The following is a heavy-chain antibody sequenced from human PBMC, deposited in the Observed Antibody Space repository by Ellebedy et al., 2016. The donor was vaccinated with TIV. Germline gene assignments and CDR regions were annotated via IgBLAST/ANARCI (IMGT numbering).Heavy chain of an antibody. V-gene: IGHV3-23*01. CDR1: GFDFIMYA. J-gene: IGHJ4*02. D-gene: IGHD1-26*01. Sequence: PGGSLRLSCAASGFDFIMYAMSWVRQAPGKGLEWVSHIRDIDGNKDYADSVKGRFTISSDNYKNTLYLQMNSLRAEDTAIYYCAKDLVVGRTVGVTEKMDYWGQGALVTVSS. CDR3: AKDLVVGRTVGVTEKMDY. CDR2: IRDIDGNK.